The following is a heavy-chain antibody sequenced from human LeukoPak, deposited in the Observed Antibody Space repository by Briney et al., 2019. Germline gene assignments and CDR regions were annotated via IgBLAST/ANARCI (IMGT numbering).Heavy chain of an antibody. CDR1: GGSISSSSYY. Sequence: SETLSLTCTVSGGSISSSSYYWGWIRQPPGKGLEWIGSIYYSGSTYYNPSLKSRVTISVDTSKNQFSLKLSSVTAADTAVYYCARDRFCSGGSCYLGYMDVWGKGTTVTVSS. CDR2: IYYSGST. CDR3: ARDRFCSGGSCYLGYMDV. D-gene: IGHD2-15*01. V-gene: IGHV4-39*07. J-gene: IGHJ6*03.